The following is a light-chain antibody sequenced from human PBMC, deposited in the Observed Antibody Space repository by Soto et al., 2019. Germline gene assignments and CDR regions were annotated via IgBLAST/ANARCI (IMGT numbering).Light chain of an antibody. CDR3: QSYDSSLSGYVV. CDR2: GNS. V-gene: IGLV1-40*01. CDR1: SSNIGAGYE. J-gene: IGLJ2*01. Sequence: QSVLTQPPSVSGAPGQRVTISCTGSSSNIGAGYEVHWYQQLPGTAPKLLIYGNSNRPSGVPDRFSGSKSGTSASLAINGLQAEDEADYYCQSYDSSLSGYVVFGGGTKLTVL.